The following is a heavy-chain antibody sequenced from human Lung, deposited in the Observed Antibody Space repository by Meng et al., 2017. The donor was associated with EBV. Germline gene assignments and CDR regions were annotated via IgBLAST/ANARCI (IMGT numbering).Heavy chain of an antibody. CDR1: GFTFSSYS. J-gene: IGHJ4*02. Sequence: EVQLVESGGGLVKPGGSLRLSCAASGFTFSSYSMNWVRQAPGKGLEWVSSISSSSSYISYADSVKGRFTISRDNAKNSLYLQMNSLRAEDTAVYYCASDGNFGFDYWGQGTLVTVS. CDR2: ISSSSSYI. V-gene: IGHV3-21*01. D-gene: IGHD3-3*01. CDR3: ASDGNFGFDY.